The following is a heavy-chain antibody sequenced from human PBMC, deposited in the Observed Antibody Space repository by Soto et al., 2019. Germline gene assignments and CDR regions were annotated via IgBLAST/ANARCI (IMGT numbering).Heavy chain of an antibody. D-gene: IGHD6-19*01. Sequence: QVQLVQSGAEVKKPGSSVKVSCKASGGTFSTYALSWVRQAPGQGLEWMGKIIPIFGTANYAQKFQGRVMITADESTSTAYMELSSLRSEDTAVYYCARELVERRYSGCWYQYYGMDVWGQGTTVTVSS. J-gene: IGHJ6*02. CDR3: ARELVERRYSGCWYQYYGMDV. V-gene: IGHV1-69*18. CDR1: GGTFSTYA. CDR2: IIPIFGTA.